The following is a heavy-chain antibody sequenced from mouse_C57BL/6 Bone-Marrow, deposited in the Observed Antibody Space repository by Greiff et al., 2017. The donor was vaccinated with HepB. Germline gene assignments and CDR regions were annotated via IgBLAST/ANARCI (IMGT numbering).Heavy chain of an antibody. J-gene: IGHJ2*01. Sequence: QVQLQQPGAELVMPGASVKLSCKASGYTFTSYWIHWVKQRPGQGLEWIGEIDPSDSYTNYNQKFKGKSTLTVDKSSSTAYMQLSSLTSEDSAVYYCARDDSNYVGDYWGQGTTLTVSS. CDR2: IDPSDSYT. D-gene: IGHD2-5*01. CDR3: ARDDSNYVGDY. CDR1: GYTFTSYW. V-gene: IGHV1-69*01.